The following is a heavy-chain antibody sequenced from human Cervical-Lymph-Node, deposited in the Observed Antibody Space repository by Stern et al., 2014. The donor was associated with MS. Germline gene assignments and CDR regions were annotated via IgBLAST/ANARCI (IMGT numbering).Heavy chain of an antibody. CDR1: EFIVSTYD. J-gene: IGHJ4*02. Sequence: EVQLEESGGGLVQPGGSLRLSCAASEFIVSTYDMNWVRQVPGKGLEWVSGIGTAGDTHYPGSVKGRFTISRDDAENSLYLQMNSLKAGDTAVYYCTRGDSMTGFDFWGQGSLVTVSS. D-gene: IGHD3-3*02. V-gene: IGHV3-13*01. CDR2: IGTAGDT. CDR3: TRGDSMTGFDF.